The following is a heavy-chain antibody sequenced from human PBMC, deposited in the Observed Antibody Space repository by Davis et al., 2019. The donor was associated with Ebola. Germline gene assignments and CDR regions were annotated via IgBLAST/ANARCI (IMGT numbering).Heavy chain of an antibody. CDR3: ARGQTYGSMVYGLDV. V-gene: IGHV4-39*01. J-gene: IGHJ6*02. Sequence: SETLSLTCTVSGGSIRRTSCYWGWIRQPPGQGLEWIGHIYKSASTYYNPSLKSRITLSVDTSKNQFSLRLTSVTAADTAVYYCARGQTYGSMVYGLDVWGQGTTVTVSS. D-gene: IGHD2-8*01. CDR2: IYKSAST. CDR1: GGSIRRTSCY.